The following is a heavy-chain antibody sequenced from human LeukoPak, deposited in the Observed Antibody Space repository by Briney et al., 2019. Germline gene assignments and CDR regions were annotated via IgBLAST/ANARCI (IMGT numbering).Heavy chain of an antibody. D-gene: IGHD5-12*01. CDR1: GYTFTTYG. V-gene: IGHV1-18*01. Sequence: ASVKVSCKASGYTFTTYGIVWLRQAPGEGLEWMGWISPYNDNTKYAQKLQGRVTMTADTSTSTAYMELRSLRSDDTAVYYCARTSHYVDIAATIPYGIYYFDYWGQGTLVTVSS. CDR2: ISPYNDNT. J-gene: IGHJ4*02. CDR3: ARTSHYVDIAATIPYGIYYFDY.